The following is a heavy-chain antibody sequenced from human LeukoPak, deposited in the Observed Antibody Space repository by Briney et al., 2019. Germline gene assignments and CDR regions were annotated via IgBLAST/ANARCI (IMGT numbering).Heavy chain of an antibody. J-gene: IGHJ4*02. D-gene: IGHD6-19*01. CDR2: ISYDGSNK. V-gene: IGHV3-30-3*01. CDR1: GFTFSSYV. Sequence: GGSLRLSCAASGFTFSSYVMHWVRQAPGKGLEWVAVISYDGSNKYYADSVKGRFTISRDNSKNTLYLQMNSLRAEDTAVYYCARGDGSGWSGDYWGQGTLVTVSS. CDR3: ARGDGSGWSGDY.